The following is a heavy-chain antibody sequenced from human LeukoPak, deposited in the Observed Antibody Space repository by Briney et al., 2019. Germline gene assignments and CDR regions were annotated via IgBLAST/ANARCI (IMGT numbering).Heavy chain of an antibody. CDR1: GGSISSYY. CDR3: AREYGSGWCDY. D-gene: IGHD6-19*01. V-gene: IGHV4-59*01. Sequence: PSETLSLTCTVSGGSISSYYWSWLRQPPGKGLEWIGYIYYSGSTNYNPSLKSRVTISVDTSKNQFSLKLSSVTAADTAVYYCAREYGSGWCDYWGQGTLVTVSS. CDR2: IYYSGST. J-gene: IGHJ4*02.